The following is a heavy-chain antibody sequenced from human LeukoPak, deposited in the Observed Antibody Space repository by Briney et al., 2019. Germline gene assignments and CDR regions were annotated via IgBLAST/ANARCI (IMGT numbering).Heavy chain of an antibody. J-gene: IGHJ4*02. Sequence: GGSLRLSCAASGFTFTNAWMSWVRQTPGKGLEWVGRSRSKDNGGATDYAAHVKGRFSISRDDSKNTLYLQMDSLKSEDTAVYFCAADVPSPLAQIDYWGQGTLVTVSS. CDR2: SRSKDNGGAT. CDR3: AADVPSPLAQIDY. CDR1: GFTFTNAW. V-gene: IGHV3-15*01. D-gene: IGHD3-3*02.